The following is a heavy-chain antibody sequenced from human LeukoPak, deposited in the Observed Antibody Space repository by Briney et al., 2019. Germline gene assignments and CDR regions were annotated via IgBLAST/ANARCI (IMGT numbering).Heavy chain of an antibody. J-gene: IGHJ2*01. CDR1: GDSASSNSAA. CDR3: ASGDNLSFDL. CDR2: TYYRSKWYN. Sequence: SQTLSLTCAISGDSASSNSAAWNWVRQSPSRGLEWLGRTYYRSKWYNDFAVSVKGRITINPDTSKNQFSLLLSSVTPEDTALYYCASGDNLSFDLWGRGTLVTVSS. V-gene: IGHV6-1*01.